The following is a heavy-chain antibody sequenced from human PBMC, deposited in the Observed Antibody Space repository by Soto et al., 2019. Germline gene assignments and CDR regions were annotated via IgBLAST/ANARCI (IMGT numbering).Heavy chain of an antibody. Sequence: GGSLRLACAASGFTFRNNVLSWVRQAPGKGLDWVSGITGSGRDTYYADSVKGRFTISRDNSKNMVFLQMNSLRVEDTALYYCAKNGLDNSPSAIDSWGPGTLVTVSS. CDR2: ITGSGRDT. V-gene: IGHV3-23*01. J-gene: IGHJ4*02. CDR3: AKNGLDNSPSAIDS. CDR1: GFTFRNNV. D-gene: IGHD2-8*01.